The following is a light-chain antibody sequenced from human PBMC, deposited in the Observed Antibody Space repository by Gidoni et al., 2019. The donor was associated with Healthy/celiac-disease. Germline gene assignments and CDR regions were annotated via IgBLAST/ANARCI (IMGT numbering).Light chain of an antibody. CDR3: QQYNSYSPMYT. J-gene: IGKJ2*01. CDR2: DAS. Sequence: DIQMTQSPSTLSASVGDIVTITCRASQSISSWLAWYQQKPGKAPTLLIYDASSLESGVPSRFSGSGSGTAFTLTISSLQPDDFATYYCQQYNSYSPMYTFGQGTKLEIK. V-gene: IGKV1-5*01. CDR1: QSISSW.